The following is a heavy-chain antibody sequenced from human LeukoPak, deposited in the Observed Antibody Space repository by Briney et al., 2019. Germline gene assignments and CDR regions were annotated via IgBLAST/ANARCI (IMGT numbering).Heavy chain of an antibody. D-gene: IGHD1-1*01. CDR1: GFTFSSYS. CDR2: ISYDGSNK. Sequence: GGSLRLSCAAYGFTFSSYSIHWVRQAPGKGLEWVAVISYDGSNKYYADSVKGRFTISRDNAKNTLWLQMHSLRAEDTAVYYCARDSVKNQLEPFWFDFWGQGTLVTVSS. J-gene: IGHJ4*02. V-gene: IGHV3-30*04. CDR3: ARDSVKNQLEPFWFDF.